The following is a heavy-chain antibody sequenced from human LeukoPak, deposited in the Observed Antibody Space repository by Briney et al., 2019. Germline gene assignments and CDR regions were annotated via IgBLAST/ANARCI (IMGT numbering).Heavy chain of an antibody. V-gene: IGHV3-74*01. CDR2: INGDESST. D-gene: IGHD1-26*01. CDR3: ARGAKWAYYFDY. J-gene: IGHJ4*02. CDR1: AFTFNTYW. Sequence: PGGSLRLPCAASAFTFNTYWMHWVRQVPGRGLEWVSRINGDESSTNYADSVKGRFTISRDNAKDTLYLHMNSLTAEDTAVYYCARGAKWAYYFDYWGQGTLVTVSS.